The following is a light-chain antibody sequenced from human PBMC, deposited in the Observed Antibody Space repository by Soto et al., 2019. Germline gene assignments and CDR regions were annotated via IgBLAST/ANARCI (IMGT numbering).Light chain of an antibody. CDR2: DTS. V-gene: IGKV1-5*01. J-gene: IGKJ1*01. Sequence: DIQMTQSPSTLPASVGDRVTITCRASQNINSWLAWYQQKPGKAPKLLIYDTSYLESGVPSRFSGSGSGTEFTLTISSLQPDDLATYYCQQYNSFWTFGQGTKVEI. CDR1: QNINSW. CDR3: QQYNSFWT.